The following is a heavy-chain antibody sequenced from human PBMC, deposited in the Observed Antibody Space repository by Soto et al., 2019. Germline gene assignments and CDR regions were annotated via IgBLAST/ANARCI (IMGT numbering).Heavy chain of an antibody. CDR1: GFNFGTYA. J-gene: IGHJ6*03. Sequence: EVQLLESGGGLVQPGGSLRLDCAASGFNFGTYAMGWVRQAPGRGLEWVSSAGSGASRYYADSVRGRFTVSRDTSKSTLHLEMSSLRAEDTALYYCVKFRGQAYSYYHMDVWGKGTTVTVSS. V-gene: IGHV3-23*01. CDR2: SAGSGASR. CDR3: VKFRGQAYSYYHMDV.